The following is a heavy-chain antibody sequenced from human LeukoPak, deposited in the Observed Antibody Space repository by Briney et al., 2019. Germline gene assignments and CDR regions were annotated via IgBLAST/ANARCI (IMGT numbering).Heavy chain of an antibody. J-gene: IGHJ4*02. D-gene: IGHD3-22*01. V-gene: IGHV3-30-3*01. Sequence: GSLRLSCAASGFTFSSYAIHWVRQAPGKGLEWVAVISYDGSNKYYADSVKGRFTISRDNSKNTLYLQMNSLRAEDTAVYYCAREGYYDSSGSPNFDYWGQGTLVTVSS. CDR1: GFTFSSYA. CDR2: ISYDGSNK. CDR3: AREGYYDSSGSPNFDY.